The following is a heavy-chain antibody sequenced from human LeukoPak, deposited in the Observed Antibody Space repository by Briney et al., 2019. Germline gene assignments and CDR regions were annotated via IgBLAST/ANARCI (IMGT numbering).Heavy chain of an antibody. CDR3: ARGQWLVHGAFDI. D-gene: IGHD6-19*01. Sequence: PGGSLRLSCAASGFTFSSYWMSWVRQAPGKGLEWVANIKQDGSEKYYVDSVKGRFTISRDNAKNSLFLQMNSLRAEDTAVYYCARGQWLVHGAFDIWGQGTMVTVSS. CDR1: GFTFSSYW. J-gene: IGHJ3*02. CDR2: IKQDGSEK. V-gene: IGHV3-7*04.